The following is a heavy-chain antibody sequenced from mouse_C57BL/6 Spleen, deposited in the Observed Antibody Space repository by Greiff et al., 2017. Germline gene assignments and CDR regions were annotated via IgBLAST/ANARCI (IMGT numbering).Heavy chain of an antibody. CDR3: ARGVTTVVDDYFDY. CDR1: GYAFSSYW. D-gene: IGHD1-1*01. V-gene: IGHV1-80*01. Sequence: VQLQQSGAELVKPGASVKISCKASGYAFSSYWMNWVKQRPGKGLERIGQIYPGDGDTNYNGKFKGKATLTADKSSSTAYMQLSSLTSEDSAVYFCARGVTTVVDDYFDYWGQGTTLTVSS. CDR2: IYPGDGDT. J-gene: IGHJ2*01.